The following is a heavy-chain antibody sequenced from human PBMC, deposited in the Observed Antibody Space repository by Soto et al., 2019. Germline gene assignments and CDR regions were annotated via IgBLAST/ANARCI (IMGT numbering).Heavy chain of an antibody. D-gene: IGHD6-13*01. J-gene: IGHJ5*02. V-gene: IGHV1-18*01. CDR3: ARDLGHIYSSSWYRAEGNRFPH. CDR1: GYTFTSYG. CDR2: ISAYNGNT. Sequence: ASVKVSCKACGYTFTSYGISWVRQAPGQGLEWLGWISAYNGNTNYAQKLQGRVKMTKDTPTSTAYMELRRLRSDDTAVYYCARDLGHIYSSSWYRAEGNRFPHWG.